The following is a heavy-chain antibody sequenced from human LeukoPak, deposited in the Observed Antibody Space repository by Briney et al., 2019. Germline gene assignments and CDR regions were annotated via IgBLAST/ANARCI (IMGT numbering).Heavy chain of an antibody. D-gene: IGHD6-13*01. CDR1: GFRFSSQW. J-gene: IGHJ6*03. CDR3: ARGQVKQQLLPRTGSRDYYYYMDV. Sequence: GSLRLSCAASGFRFSSQWMSWVRQPPGKGLEWIGEINHSGSTNYNPSLKSRITISVDTSKNQFSLKLSSVTAADTAVYYCARGQVKQQLLPRTGSRDYYYYMDVWGKGTTVTVSS. CDR2: INHSGST. V-gene: IGHV4-34*01.